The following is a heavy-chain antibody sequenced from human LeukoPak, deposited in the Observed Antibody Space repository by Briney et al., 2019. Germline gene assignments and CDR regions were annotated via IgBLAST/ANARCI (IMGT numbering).Heavy chain of an antibody. J-gene: IGHJ6*03. CDR3: ARRGPTVTAYYYYMDV. Sequence: GGSLRLSCAASGFTFDDYGMSWVRQAPGKGLEWVSGINWNGGSTGYADSVKGRFTISRDNAKNSLYLQMNSLRAEDTALYYCARRGPTVTAYYYYMDVWGKGTTVTVSS. V-gene: IGHV3-20*04. D-gene: IGHD4-17*01. CDR1: GFTFDDYG. CDR2: INWNGGST.